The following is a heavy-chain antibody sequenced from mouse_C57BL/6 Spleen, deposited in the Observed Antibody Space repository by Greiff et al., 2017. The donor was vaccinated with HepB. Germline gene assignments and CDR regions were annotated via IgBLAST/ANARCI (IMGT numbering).Heavy chain of an antibody. V-gene: IGHV1-5*01. J-gene: IGHJ4*01. Sequence: VQLQQSGTVLARPGASVKMSCKTSGYTFTSYWMHWVKQRPGQGLEWIGAIYPGNSDTSYNQKFKGKAKLTAVTSASTAYMGLSNLTNEDSAVYYCTRLDDYAMDDWGQGTSVTVSS. CDR1: GYTFTSYW. CDR2: IYPGNSDT. CDR3: TRLDDYAMDD.